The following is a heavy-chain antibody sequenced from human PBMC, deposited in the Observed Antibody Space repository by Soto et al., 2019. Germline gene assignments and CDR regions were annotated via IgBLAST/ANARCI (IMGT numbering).Heavy chain of an antibody. D-gene: IGHD6-19*01. CDR2: ISYDGSNK. CDR1: GFTFSSYA. V-gene: IGHV3-30-3*01. Sequence: PGGSLRLSCAASGFTFSSYAMHWVRQAPGKGLEWVAVISYDGSNKYYADSVKGRFTISRDNSKNTLYLQMNSLRAEDTAVYYCARDPWRKAVAGSSNFDYWGQGTLVTVSS. CDR3: ARDPWRKAVAGSSNFDY. J-gene: IGHJ4*02.